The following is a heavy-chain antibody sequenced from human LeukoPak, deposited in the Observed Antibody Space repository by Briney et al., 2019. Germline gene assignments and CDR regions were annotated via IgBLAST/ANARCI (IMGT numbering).Heavy chain of an antibody. V-gene: IGHV1-69*01. CDR1: GGVFTSYA. CDR2: IIPIFGTT. D-gene: IGHD4/OR15-4a*01. J-gene: IGHJ6*02. CDR3: ARARAGWTMEIYYYYAMDV. Sequence: SVKVSCKASGGVFTSYAISWVRQAPGQGPEWMGGIIPIFGTTKYTEKFRGRVTISADESTSTAYMELSSLRSEDTAVYYCARARAGWTMEIYYYYAMDVWGQGTTVTVSS.